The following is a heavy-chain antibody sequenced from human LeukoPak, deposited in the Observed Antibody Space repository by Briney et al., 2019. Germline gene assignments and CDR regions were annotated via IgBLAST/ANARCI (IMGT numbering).Heavy chain of an antibody. CDR1: GFTFSSYA. V-gene: IGHV3-23*01. CDR2: ISGSGGST. J-gene: IGHJ4*02. Sequence: GGSLRLSCAASGFTFSSYAMSWVRQAPGKGLEWVSAISGSGGSTYYADSVKGRFTISRHNSKSKLYLHMNSLRAEATAVYYCAKGAAYDFWSGYPYFDYWGQGTLVTVSS. CDR3: AKGAAYDFWSGYPYFDY. D-gene: IGHD3-3*01.